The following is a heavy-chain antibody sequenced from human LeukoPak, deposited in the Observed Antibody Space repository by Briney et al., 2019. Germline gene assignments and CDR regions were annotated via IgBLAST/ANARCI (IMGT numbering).Heavy chain of an antibody. CDR3: ASRQQQLAPFDY. CDR2: ISSSSSYI. V-gene: IGHV3-21*01. D-gene: IGHD6-13*01. CDR1: GFTCSSYS. Sequence: EGSLRLSCAASGFTCSSYSMNWVRQAPGKGLEWVSSISSSSSYIYYADSVKGRFTISRDNAKNSLYLQMNSLRAEDTAVYYCASRQQQLAPFDYWGQGTLVTVSS. J-gene: IGHJ4*02.